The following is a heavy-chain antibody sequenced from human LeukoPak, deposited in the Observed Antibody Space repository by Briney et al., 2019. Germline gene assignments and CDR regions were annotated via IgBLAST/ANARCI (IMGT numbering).Heavy chain of an antibody. CDR3: ARDPYSGNYGNDYYYYMDV. D-gene: IGHD1-26*01. V-gene: IGHV3-21*01. J-gene: IGHJ6*03. CDR1: GFIFSSYS. Sequence: GGSLRLSCAASGFIFSSYSMNWVRQAPGKGLEWVSSISSSSIYIYYADSVKGRFTISRDNAKNSLYLQMDSLGPEDTAVYYCARDPYSGNYGNDYYYYMDVWGKGTTVTISS. CDR2: ISSSSIYI.